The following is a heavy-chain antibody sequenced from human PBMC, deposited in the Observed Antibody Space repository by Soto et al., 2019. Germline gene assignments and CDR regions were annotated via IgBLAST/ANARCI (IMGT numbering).Heavy chain of an antibody. Sequence: GGSLRLSCAASGFTFSSYSMNWVRQAPGKGLEWVSSISSSSSYIYYADSVRGRFTISRDNAKNSLYLQMNSLRAEDTAVYYCARDAPYSYGPYFDYWGQGTLVTVSS. CDR3: ARDAPYSYGPYFDY. D-gene: IGHD5-18*01. CDR2: ISSSSSYI. CDR1: GFTFSSYS. V-gene: IGHV3-21*01. J-gene: IGHJ4*02.